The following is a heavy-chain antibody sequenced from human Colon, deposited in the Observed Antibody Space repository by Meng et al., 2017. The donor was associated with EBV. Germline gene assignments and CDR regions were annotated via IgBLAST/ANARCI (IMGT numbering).Heavy chain of an antibody. CDR2: IYYGGST. Sequence: QLQHLGPRPVKPSGILSLTCAVSGTSHTSSSGWSWVRQPPGKGLEWIGEIYYGGSTNYNPSLKSRVTISLDESKNQFSLRLASMTAADTAVYYCASLYGDYAFWGQGTLVTVSS. D-gene: IGHD4-17*01. CDR3: ASLYGDYAF. J-gene: IGHJ4*02. CDR1: GTSHTSSSG. V-gene: IGHV4-4*02.